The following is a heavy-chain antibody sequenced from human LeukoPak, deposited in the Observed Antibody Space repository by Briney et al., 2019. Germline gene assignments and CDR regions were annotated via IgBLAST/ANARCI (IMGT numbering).Heavy chain of an antibody. CDR1: GGSFSGYY. CDR2: INHSGST. CDR3: ARANDYGRKGLDY. V-gene: IGHV4-34*01. J-gene: IGHJ4*02. Sequence: SETLSLTCAVYGGSFSGYYWSWIRQPPGKGLEWIGEINHSGSTNYNPSLKSRVTISVDTSKNQFSLKPSSVTAADTAVYYCARANDYGRKGLDYWGQGTLVTVSS. D-gene: IGHD4-17*01.